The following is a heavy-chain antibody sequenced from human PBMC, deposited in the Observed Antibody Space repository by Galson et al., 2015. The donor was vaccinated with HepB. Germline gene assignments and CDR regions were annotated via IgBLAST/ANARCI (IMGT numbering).Heavy chain of an antibody. V-gene: IGHV1-3*01. CDR2: INAGNGNT. D-gene: IGHD6-13*01. CDR3: ARDISSSWYNFDY. CDR1: GYTFTSYA. Sequence: SVKVSCKASGYTFTSYAMHWVRQAPGQRLEWMGWINAGNGNTKYSQKFQGRVTITRDTSASTAYMELSSLRSEDTAVYYCARDISSSWYNFDYWGQGTLVTVSS. J-gene: IGHJ4*02.